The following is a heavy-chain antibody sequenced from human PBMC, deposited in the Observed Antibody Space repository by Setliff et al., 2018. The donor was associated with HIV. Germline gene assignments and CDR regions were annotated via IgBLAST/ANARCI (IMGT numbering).Heavy chain of an antibody. V-gene: IGHV4-4*07. CDR3: ARGGYGSGNPYYFAD. D-gene: IGHD3-10*01. CDR1: GGSISTDY. Sequence: PSETLSLTCTVSGGSISTDYWTWVRQSAGKGLEWIGRIQTSEGTKYNPSLNSRVTVSIDTPKNQFSLDLTSVTAADTAVYYCARGGYGSGNPYYFADWGQGTPVTVSS. CDR2: IQTSEGT. J-gene: IGHJ4*02.